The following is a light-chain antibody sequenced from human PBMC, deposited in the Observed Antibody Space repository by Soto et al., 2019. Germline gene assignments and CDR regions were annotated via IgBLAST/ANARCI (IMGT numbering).Light chain of an antibody. Sequence: EIVMTQSPATLSVSPGERVTLSCRASRSASDRLAWYQQKPGQGPRLLIYGASIRADGVPVRFSGSGSGTEFTLTISSLQSEDFAVYYCQQYKDWPPITFGQGTKVEI. CDR3: QQYKDWPPIT. V-gene: IGKV3-15*01. J-gene: IGKJ1*01. CDR2: GAS. CDR1: RSASDR.